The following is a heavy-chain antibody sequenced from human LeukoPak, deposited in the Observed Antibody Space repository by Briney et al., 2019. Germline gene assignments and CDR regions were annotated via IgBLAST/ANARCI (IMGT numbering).Heavy chain of an antibody. J-gene: IGHJ4*02. CDR2: INHSGST. D-gene: IGHD4-11*01. V-gene: IGHV4-34*01. Sequence: PSETLSLTCAVYGGSFSGYYWSWIRQPPGKGLEWIGEINHSGSTNYNPSLKSRVTISVDTSKNQFSLKLSSVTAADTAVYYCAKANDYSNLDYWGQGTLVTVSS. CDR1: GGSFSGYY. CDR3: AKANDYSNLDY.